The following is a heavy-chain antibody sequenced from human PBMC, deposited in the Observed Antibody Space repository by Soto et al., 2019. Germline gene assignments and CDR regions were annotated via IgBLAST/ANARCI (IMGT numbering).Heavy chain of an antibody. CDR3: AREVRIVVVPAAVYYYYYMDV. CDR2: IKQDGSEK. D-gene: IGHD2-2*01. V-gene: IGHV3-7*01. CDR1: GFTFSSYW. J-gene: IGHJ6*03. Sequence: GGSLRLSCAASGFTFSSYWMSWVRQAPGKGLEWVANIKQDGSEKYYVDSVKGRFTISRDNAKNSLYLQMNSLRAEDTAVYYCAREVRIVVVPAAVYYYYYMDVWGKGTTVTVSS.